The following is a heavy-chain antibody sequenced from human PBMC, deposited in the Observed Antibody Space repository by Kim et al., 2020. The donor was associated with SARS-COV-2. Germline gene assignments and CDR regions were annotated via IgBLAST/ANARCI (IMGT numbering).Heavy chain of an antibody. CDR2: INPNSGGT. D-gene: IGHD6-13*01. CDR1: GYTFTGYY. V-gene: IGHV1-2*05. J-gene: IGHJ6*02. CDR3: ARDRRYGYSSSWYVSGMDV. Sequence: ASVKVSCKASGYTFTGYYMHWVRQAPGQGLEWMGRINPNSGGTNYAQKFQGRVTMTRDTSISTAYMELSRLRSDDTVVYYCARDRRYGYSSSWYVSGMDVWGQGTTVTVSS.